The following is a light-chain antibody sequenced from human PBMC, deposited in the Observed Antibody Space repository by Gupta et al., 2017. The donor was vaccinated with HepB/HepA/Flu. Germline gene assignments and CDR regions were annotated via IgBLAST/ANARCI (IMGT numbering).Light chain of an antibody. V-gene: IGLV3-25*03. J-gene: IGLJ3*02. CDR2: KDS. CDR3: QSADSSGTSLV. CDR1: ALPKQY. Sequence: SYELTQPPSVSVSPGQTARITCSGDALPKQYAYWYQQKPGQAPVLVIYKDSERPSGIPERFSGSSSGTTVTLTISGVQGEDEADYYCQSADSSGTSLVFGGGTKLTVL.